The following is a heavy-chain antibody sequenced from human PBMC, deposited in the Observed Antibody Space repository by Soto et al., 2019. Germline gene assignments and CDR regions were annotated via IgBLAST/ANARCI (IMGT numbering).Heavy chain of an antibody. D-gene: IGHD3-10*01. CDR3: VKDQVVDGQHYGSSGVFF. Sequence: GGSLRLSCETSAFTFRSYGMHWVRQAPGKGLEWVASISYDGSNKDYVDSVKGRFTVSRDNSKSTLYLQMYSLRKDDTAVYYCVKDQVVDGQHYGSSGVFFWGRGTVVTVSS. J-gene: IGHJ4*02. CDR2: ISYDGSNK. V-gene: IGHV3-30*18. CDR1: AFTFRSYG.